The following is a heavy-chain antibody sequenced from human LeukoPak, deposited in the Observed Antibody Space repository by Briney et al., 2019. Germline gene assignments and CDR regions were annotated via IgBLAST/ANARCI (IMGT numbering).Heavy chain of an antibody. Sequence: GGSLRLSCAASGLTFSSYWMSWVRQAPGKGLEWVANIKQGGSEKYYVDSVKGRFTISRDNAKNSLHLQMNSLRAEDTAVYYCASLYSSGWYYWGQGTLVTVSS. CDR2: IKQGGSEK. CDR1: GLTFSSYW. D-gene: IGHD6-19*01. V-gene: IGHV3-7*01. J-gene: IGHJ4*02. CDR3: ASLYSSGWYY.